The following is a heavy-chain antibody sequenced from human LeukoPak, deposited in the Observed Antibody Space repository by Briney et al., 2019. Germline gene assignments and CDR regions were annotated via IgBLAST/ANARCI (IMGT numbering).Heavy chain of an antibody. J-gene: IGHJ5*02. Sequence: LSLTCTVSGGSISSYYWSWIRQPPGKGLEWISYISSGVTTEYYADSVKGRFTISRDDAKNSLYLQMDSLRAEDTAVYYCARFNLGWLDPWGQGALVTVSS. CDR1: GGSISSYY. CDR2: ISSGVTTE. CDR3: ARFNLGWLDP. D-gene: IGHD1-20*01. V-gene: IGHV3-11*04.